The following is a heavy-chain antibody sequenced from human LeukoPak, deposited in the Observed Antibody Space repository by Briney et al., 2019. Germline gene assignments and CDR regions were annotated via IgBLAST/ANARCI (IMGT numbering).Heavy chain of an antibody. V-gene: IGHV3-48*02. CDR2: ISSSSSTI. CDR3: ARAFYGDYGMDV. D-gene: IGHD4-17*01. Sequence: PGGSLRLSCAASGFTFRTYSMNWVRQAPGKGLEWVSYISSSSSTIHYADSVRGRLTISRDNAKNSLYLQINSPRDEDTAVYYCARAFYGDYGMDVWGQGTTVTVSS. J-gene: IGHJ6*02. CDR1: GFTFRTYS.